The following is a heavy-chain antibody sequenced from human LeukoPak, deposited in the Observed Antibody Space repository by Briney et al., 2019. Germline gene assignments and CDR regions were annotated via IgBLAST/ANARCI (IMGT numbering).Heavy chain of an antibody. Sequence: GGSLRLSCAASGFTFSSYGMHWVRQAPGKGLEWVAFIRYDGSNKYYADSVKGRFTISRDNSKNTLYLQMNSLRAEDTAVYYCAKDLQIKYDFSYYFDYWGQGTLVTVSS. CDR1: GFTFSSYG. D-gene: IGHD3-3*01. CDR2: IRYDGSNK. J-gene: IGHJ4*02. CDR3: AKDLQIKYDFSYYFDY. V-gene: IGHV3-30*02.